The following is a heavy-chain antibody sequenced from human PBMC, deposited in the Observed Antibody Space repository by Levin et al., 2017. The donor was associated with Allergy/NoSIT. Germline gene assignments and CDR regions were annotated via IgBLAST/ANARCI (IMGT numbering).Heavy chain of an antibody. CDR2: IYYRGST. CDR3: ARHEGGYYYYGLNV. V-gene: IGHV4-39*01. CDR1: GGSMNSSHYY. Sequence: SETLSLTCTVSGGSMNSSHYYWAWIRQPPGKGLEWLACIYYRGSTYYNPSLKSRLIMSVDTPKNQFSLRLSSVTAADPAIYYCARHEGGYYYYGLNVWGQGTTVTVSS. J-gene: IGHJ6*02.